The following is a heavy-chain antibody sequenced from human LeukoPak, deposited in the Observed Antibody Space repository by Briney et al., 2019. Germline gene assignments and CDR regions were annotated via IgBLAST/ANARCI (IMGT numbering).Heavy chain of an antibody. CDR1: GYTFTSYG. CDR2: ISAYNGNT. Sequence: GASVKLSCKASGYTFTSYGISWVRQAPGQGLEWMGWISAYNGNTDYAQKFQGRVTMTTDTSTSTAYMEVRSLRSDDTAVYYCARAYSGSYYYYWGQGTLVTVSS. V-gene: IGHV1-18*01. D-gene: IGHD1-26*01. CDR3: ARAYSGSYYYY. J-gene: IGHJ4*02.